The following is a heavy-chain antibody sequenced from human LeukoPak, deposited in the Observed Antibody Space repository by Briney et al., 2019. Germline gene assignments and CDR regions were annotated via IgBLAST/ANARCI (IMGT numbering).Heavy chain of an antibody. D-gene: IGHD6-13*01. V-gene: IGHV3-9*01. J-gene: IGHJ3*01. CDR3: ARDNLAAAGDDNFDL. CDR1: GFTFDDYA. Sequence: GRSLRLSCAASGFTFDDYAMHWVRQAPGKGLEWVSGISWNSGSIGYADSVKGRFTISRDTAKNSLYLQMNSLRADDTAMYYCARDNLAAAGDDNFDLWGQGTMVTVSS. CDR2: ISWNSGSI.